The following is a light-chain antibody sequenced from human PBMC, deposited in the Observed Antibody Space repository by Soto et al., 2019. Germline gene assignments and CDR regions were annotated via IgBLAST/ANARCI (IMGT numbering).Light chain of an antibody. CDR2: GAS. Sequence: EIVLTQSPGTLSLSPGERAILSCRASQSVNSNYLAWYQQKPGQAPRLLIYGASSRATGVPNRFSGSGSGTDFTLTISSLEPEDFAVYYCHQYGLSPRHPFGQGTNLEIK. CDR3: HQYGLSPRHP. CDR1: QSVNSNY. V-gene: IGKV3-20*01. J-gene: IGKJ2*01.